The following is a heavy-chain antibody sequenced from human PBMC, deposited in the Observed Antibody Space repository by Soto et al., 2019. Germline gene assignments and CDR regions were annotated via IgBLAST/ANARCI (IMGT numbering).Heavy chain of an antibody. CDR3: ALLLWFGEFWRNERY. D-gene: IGHD3-10*01. Sequence: QVQLVQSGAEVKKPGASVKVSCKVSGYTLTELSMHWVRQAPGKGLEWMGGFDPEDGETIYAQKLQGRVTMAEYTSTDTAYMELSSLRSEDTAVYYCALLLWFGEFWRNERYWGQGTLVSVSS. J-gene: IGHJ4*02. CDR1: GYTLTELS. CDR2: FDPEDGET. V-gene: IGHV1-24*01.